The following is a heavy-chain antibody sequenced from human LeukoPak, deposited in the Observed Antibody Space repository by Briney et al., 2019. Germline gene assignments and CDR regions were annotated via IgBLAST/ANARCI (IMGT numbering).Heavy chain of an antibody. CDR3: AKVVTANDY. V-gene: IGHV3-23*01. J-gene: IGHJ4*02. CDR1: GFTFSSYA. Sequence: GGSLRLSCAASGFTFSSYAMSWVRQGPGKGLEWVSAISGDGDNTYYADSVKGRFTISRDNSKNALYLQMNSLRAEDTAMYYCAKVVTANDYWGQGTLVTVSS. CDR2: ISGDGDNT. D-gene: IGHD2-21*02.